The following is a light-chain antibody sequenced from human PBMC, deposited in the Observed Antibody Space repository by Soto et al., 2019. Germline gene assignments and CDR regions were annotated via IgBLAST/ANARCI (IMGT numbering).Light chain of an antibody. CDR2: EVN. V-gene: IGLV2-8*01. CDR1: SSDVGGYNY. Sequence: QSVLTQPPSASGSPGQSVTISCTGTSSDVGGYNYVSWYQQHPGKAPKLMIYEVNKRPSGVPDRFSGSKSGNTASLTVSGLQAEDEADYYCSSYAGSSNSLFDGGTKLTVL. J-gene: IGLJ3*02. CDR3: SSYAGSSNSL.